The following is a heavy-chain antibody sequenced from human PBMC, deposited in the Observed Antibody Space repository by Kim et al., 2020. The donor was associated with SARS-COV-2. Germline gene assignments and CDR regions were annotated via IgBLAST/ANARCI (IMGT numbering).Heavy chain of an antibody. CDR2: IYYSGST. V-gene: IGHV4-39*01. D-gene: IGHD5-12*01. J-gene: IGHJ3*02. CDR1: GGSISSSSYY. Sequence: SETLSLTCTVSGGSISSSSYYWGWIRQPPGKGLEWIGSIYYSGSTYYNPSLKSRVTISVDTSKNQFSLKLSSVTAADTAVYYCAIRKDPEVWLRLGYSYGHHFDIWGQGTMVTVSS. CDR3: AIRKDPEVWLRLGYSYGHHFDI.